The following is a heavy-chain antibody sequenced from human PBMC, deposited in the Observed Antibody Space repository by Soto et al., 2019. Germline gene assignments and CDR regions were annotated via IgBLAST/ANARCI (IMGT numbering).Heavy chain of an antibody. D-gene: IGHD3-16*01. CDR3: ARGPVRGMCGDS. V-gene: IGHV1-69*02. CDR2: INSILGIS. Sequence: QVQLVQSGAEVKEPGSSVKVSCKASGGTFNSDTINWVRQAPGQGLEWMGRINSILGISNYAQKFQGRIAITADKSTNSGYVALSNLRPEDTAVYYRARGPVRGMCGDSWGQGTLVTVSS. J-gene: IGHJ5*01. CDR1: GGTFNSDT.